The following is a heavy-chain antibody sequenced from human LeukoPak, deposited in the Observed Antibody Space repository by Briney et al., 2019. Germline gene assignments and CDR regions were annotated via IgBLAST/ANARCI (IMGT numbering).Heavy chain of an antibody. CDR3: ARGDPAWDYDTSSYYPDAFDI. D-gene: IGHD3-22*01. J-gene: IGHJ3*02. V-gene: IGHV4-59*11. Sequence: SETLSLTCTVSGGSITSHYCNWIRQPPGKGLEWIGYIYYSGSTNYNPSLESRVTISVDTSKNQFSLKLRSVTAADTAVYYCARGDPAWDYDTSSYYPDAFDIWGQGTTVTVSS. CDR2: IYYSGST. CDR1: GGSITSHY.